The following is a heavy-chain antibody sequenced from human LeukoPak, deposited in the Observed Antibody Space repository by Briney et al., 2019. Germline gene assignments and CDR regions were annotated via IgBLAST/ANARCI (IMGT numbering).Heavy chain of an antibody. CDR3: AKEKGSGSYYNYQYGMDV. V-gene: IGHV3-23*01. J-gene: IGHJ6*02. CDR2: ISGGGGST. CDR1: GFTFSSYA. Sequence: GGSLRLSCAASGFTFSSYAMSWVRQAPGKGLEWVSAISGGGGSTYYADSVKGRFTISRDNSKNTLSLQMNSLRAEDTAVYYCAKEKGSGSYYNYQYGMDVWGQGTTVTVSS. D-gene: IGHD3-10*01.